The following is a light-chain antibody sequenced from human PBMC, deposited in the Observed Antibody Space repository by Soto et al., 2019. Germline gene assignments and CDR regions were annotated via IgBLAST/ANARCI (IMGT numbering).Light chain of an antibody. Sequence: EIVMTQSPATLSVSPGGRATLSCRASQSISSNLAWYQQKPGQAPRLLIYGASTRATGIAARFSGSGSGTDFTLTISRLEPEDFAVYYCQQYVNSPQSPQTFGQGTKVDI. CDR1: QSISSN. V-gene: IGKV3-15*01. CDR3: QQYVNSPQSPQT. CDR2: GAS. J-gene: IGKJ1*01.